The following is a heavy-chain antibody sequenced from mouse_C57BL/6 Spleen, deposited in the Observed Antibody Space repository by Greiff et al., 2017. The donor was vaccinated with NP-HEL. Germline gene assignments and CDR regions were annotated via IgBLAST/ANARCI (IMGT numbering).Heavy chain of an antibody. D-gene: IGHD1-1*01. V-gene: IGHV1-52*01. CDR2: IDPSDSET. Sequence: QVQLQQPGAELVRPGSSVKLSCKASGYTFTSYWMHWVKQRPIQGLEWIGNIDPSDSETHYNQKFKDKATLTVDKSSSTAYMQLSSLTSEDSAVYSCAITTVVATNFDVWGTGTTVTVSS. CDR1: GYTFTSYW. J-gene: IGHJ1*03. CDR3: AITTVVATNFDV.